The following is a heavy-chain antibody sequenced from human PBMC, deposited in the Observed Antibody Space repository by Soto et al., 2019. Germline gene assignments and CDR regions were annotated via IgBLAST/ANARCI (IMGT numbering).Heavy chain of an antibody. CDR3: ARDTDQEDFWSGYYGH. Sequence: ASVKVSCKASGYTFTSYYMHWVRQAPGQGLEWMGIINPSGGSTSYAQKFQGRVTMTRDTSTSTVYMEPSSLRSEDTAVYYCARDTDQEDFWSGYYGHWGQGTLVTVS. CDR2: INPSGGST. V-gene: IGHV1-46*03. J-gene: IGHJ4*02. D-gene: IGHD3-3*01. CDR1: GYTFTSYY.